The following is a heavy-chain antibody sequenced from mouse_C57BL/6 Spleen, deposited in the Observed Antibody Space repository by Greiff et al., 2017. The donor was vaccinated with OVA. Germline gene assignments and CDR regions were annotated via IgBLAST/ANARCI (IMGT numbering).Heavy chain of an antibody. J-gene: IGHJ4*01. CDR3: TRIPPDYEDYAMDY. Sequence: VQLQQSGTVLARPGASVKMSCKTSGYTFTSYWMHWVKQRPGQGLEWIGAIYPGNSDTSYNQKFKGKAKLTAVTSASTAYMELSSLTNEDSAVYYCTRIPPDYEDYAMDYWGQGTSVTVSS. D-gene: IGHD2-4*01. CDR1: GYTFTSYW. CDR2: IYPGNSDT. V-gene: IGHV1-5*01.